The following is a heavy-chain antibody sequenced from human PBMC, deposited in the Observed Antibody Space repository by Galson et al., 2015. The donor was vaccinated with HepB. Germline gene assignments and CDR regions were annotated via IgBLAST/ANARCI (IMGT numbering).Heavy chain of an antibody. CDR3: AREGQYGSGSYYYYYYGMDV. D-gene: IGHD3-10*01. V-gene: IGHV1-18*04. J-gene: IGHJ6*02. CDR1: GYTFTSYG. Sequence: SVKVSCKASGYTFTSYGISWVRQAPGQGLEWMGWISAYNGNTNYAQKLQGRVTMTTDTSTSTAYMELRSLRSDDTAVYYCAREGQYGSGSYYYYYYGMDVWGQGTTVTVSS. CDR2: ISAYNGNT.